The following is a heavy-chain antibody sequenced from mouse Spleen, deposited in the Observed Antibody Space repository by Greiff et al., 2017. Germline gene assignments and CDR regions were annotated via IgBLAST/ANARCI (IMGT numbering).Heavy chain of an antibody. Sequence: VQLQQSGPELVKPGASVKISCKASGYSFTDYNMNWVKQSNGKSLEWIGVINPNYGTTSYNQKFKGKATLTVDQSSSTAYMQLNSLTSEDSAVYYCARNGGNGYYPAWFAYWGQGTLVTVSA. CDR1: GYSFTDYN. J-gene: IGHJ3*01. CDR2: INPNYGTT. CDR3: ARNGGNGYYPAWFAY. D-gene: IGHD2-3*01. V-gene: IGHV1-39*01.